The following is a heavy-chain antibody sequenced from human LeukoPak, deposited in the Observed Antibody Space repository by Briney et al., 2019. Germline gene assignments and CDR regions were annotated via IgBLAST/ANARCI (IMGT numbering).Heavy chain of an antibody. V-gene: IGHV4-59*01. Sequence: PSETLSLTCTVSGGSISTYYWSWIRQPPGKGLEWIGYIHYSGSTDYNPSLKSRVTISVDTSKSQFSLKLSSVTAADTAVYYCARTYYDILTGYMGTNWFDPWGQGTLVTVSS. D-gene: IGHD3-9*01. CDR1: GGSISTYY. J-gene: IGHJ5*02. CDR2: IHYSGST. CDR3: ARTYYDILTGYMGTNWFDP.